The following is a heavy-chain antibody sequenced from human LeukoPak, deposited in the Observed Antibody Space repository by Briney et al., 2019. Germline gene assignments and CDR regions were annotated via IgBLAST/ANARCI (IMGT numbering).Heavy chain of an antibody. Sequence: SETLSLTCTVSGYSISSGYYWGWIRQPPGKGLEWIGSIYHSGSTYYNPSLKSRVTISVDTSKNQFSLKLSSVTAADTAVYYCARGGYAYYFDYWGQGTLVTVSS. V-gene: IGHV4-38-2*02. CDR1: GYSISSGYY. J-gene: IGHJ4*02. CDR3: ARGGYAYYFDY. D-gene: IGHD5-12*01. CDR2: IYHSGST.